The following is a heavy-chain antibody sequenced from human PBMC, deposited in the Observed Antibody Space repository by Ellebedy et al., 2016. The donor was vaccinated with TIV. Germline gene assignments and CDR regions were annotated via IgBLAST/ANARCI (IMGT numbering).Heavy chain of an antibody. CDR2: IRSKVNSYAT. J-gene: IGHJ6*02. Sequence: GGSLRLSCAASGFTFSGSAMHWVRQAPGKGLEWVGHIRSKVNSYATAYAASVEGRFTISRDDSKNTAYLQMNGLKTEDTAVYYCTRPGQDSGSYSYYYYGMDVWGQGTTVTVSS. CDR1: GFTFSGSA. CDR3: TRPGQDSGSYSYYYYGMDV. V-gene: IGHV3-73*01. D-gene: IGHD1-26*01.